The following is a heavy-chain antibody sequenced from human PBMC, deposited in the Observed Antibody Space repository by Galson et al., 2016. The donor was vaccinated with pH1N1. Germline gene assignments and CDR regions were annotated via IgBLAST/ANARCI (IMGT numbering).Heavy chain of an antibody. CDR2: IFSSGST. J-gene: IGHJ5*02. V-gene: IGHV4-61*02. CDR1: GGSISSAYYF. D-gene: IGHD2-2*01. Sequence: TLSLTCSVSGGSISSAYYFWSWLRQPAGKGLEWIGRIFSSGSTNYNPSLQSRVTMSIDKSQNQLSLRLTSVTAADTAVYFCARSACTHLSLGCYFAADRWFDPWGQGTLVTVSS. CDR3: ARSACTHLSLGCYFAADRWFDP.